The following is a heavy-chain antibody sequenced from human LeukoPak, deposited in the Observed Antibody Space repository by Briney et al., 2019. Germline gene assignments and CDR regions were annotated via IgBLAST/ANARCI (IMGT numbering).Heavy chain of an antibody. CDR2: ISGSGGST. D-gene: IGHD4-17*01. V-gene: IGHV3-23*01. CDR1: GFTFSSHA. J-gene: IGHJ4*02. Sequence: GGSLRLSCAASGFTFSSHAMSWVRQAPGKGLEWVSGISGSGGSTYYADSVKGRFTISRDNSKNMLYLQMNSLRAEDTAVYYCAKKVLTVTTWYFDYWGQGTLVTVSS. CDR3: AKKVLTVTTWYFDY.